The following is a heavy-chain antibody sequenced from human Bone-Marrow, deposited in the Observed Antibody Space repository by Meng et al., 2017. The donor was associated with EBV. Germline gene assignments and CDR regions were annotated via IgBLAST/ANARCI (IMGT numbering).Heavy chain of an antibody. CDR1: GFTFSSYG. J-gene: IGHJ4*02. CDR3: ARSVTKEGYYFDY. V-gene: IGHV3-30*03. D-gene: IGHD4-17*01. Sequence: QVQLVESGGGVVQPGRSLRLSCAASGFTFSSYGMHWVRQAPGKGLEWVAVISYDGSNKYYADSVKGRFTISRDNAKNSLYLQMNSLRAEDTAVYYCARSVTKEGYYFDYWGQGTLVTVSS. CDR2: ISYDGSNK.